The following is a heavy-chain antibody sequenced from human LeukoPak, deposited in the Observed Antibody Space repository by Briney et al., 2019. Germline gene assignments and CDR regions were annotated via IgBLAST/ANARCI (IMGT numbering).Heavy chain of an antibody. D-gene: IGHD5-18*01. Sequence: PSETLSLTCTVSGGSISSSSYYWGWIRQPPGKGLEWIGSIYYSGSTYYNPSLKSRVTISVDTSKNQFSLKLSSVTAADTAVYYCARVGRVMYSYAHDYWGQGTLVTVSS. CDR2: IYYSGST. CDR1: GGSISSSSYY. CDR3: ARVGRVMYSYAHDY. J-gene: IGHJ4*02. V-gene: IGHV4-39*01.